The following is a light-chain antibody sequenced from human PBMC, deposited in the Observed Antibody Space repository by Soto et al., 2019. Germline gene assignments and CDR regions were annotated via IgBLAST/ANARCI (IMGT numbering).Light chain of an antibody. CDR1: SSDVGGYNY. CDR2: EVS. CDR3: QAYDYSLTASV. V-gene: IGLV2-8*01. J-gene: IGLJ3*02. Sequence: QSVLSQPPSASGSPGQSVTISCTGTSSDVGGYNYVSWYQQHPGKAPKLMIYEVSKRPSGVPDRFSGSKSGNTASLTVSGLQAEDDSDYYCQAYDYSLTASVFGGGTKLTVL.